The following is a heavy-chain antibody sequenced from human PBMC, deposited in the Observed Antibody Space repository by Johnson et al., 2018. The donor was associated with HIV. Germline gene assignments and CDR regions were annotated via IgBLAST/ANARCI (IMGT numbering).Heavy chain of an antibody. CDR2: IKQDGSEK. CDR1: GFTFTFYA. CDR3: AKSRGGYSYGYDAFDI. Sequence: QVQLVESGGGVVQPGRSLRLSCAASGFTFTFYAMHWVRQAPGKGLEWVANIKQDGSEKYYGDSVKGRFTISRDNSKNTLFLQMNSLRTEDTALYYCAKSRGGYSYGYDAFDIWGQGTMVTVSS. D-gene: IGHD5-18*01. J-gene: IGHJ3*02. V-gene: IGHV3-30*04.